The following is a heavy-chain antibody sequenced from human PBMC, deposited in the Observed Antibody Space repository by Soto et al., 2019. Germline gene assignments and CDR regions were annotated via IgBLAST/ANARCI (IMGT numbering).Heavy chain of an antibody. CDR1: GGTFSRYA. D-gene: IGHD3-3*01. CDR2: IIPIFGTA. V-gene: IGHV1-69*01. CDR3: ARAYYDFWSGYYLYYFDY. Sequence: QVQLVQSGAEVKKPGCSVKVSCKASGGTFSRYAISWVRQAPGQGLEWMGGIIPIFGTANYAQKFQGRVTITADESTSTAYMELSSLRSEDTAVYYCARAYYDFWSGYYLYYFDYWGQGTLVTVSS. J-gene: IGHJ4*02.